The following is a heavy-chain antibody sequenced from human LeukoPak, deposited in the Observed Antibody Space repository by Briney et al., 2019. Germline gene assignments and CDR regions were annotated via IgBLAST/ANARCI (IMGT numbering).Heavy chain of an antibody. D-gene: IGHD2-15*01. CDR1: GGSVSSGSYY. CDR3: ARFNREDTTRFDP. Sequence: PSETLSLPCTVSGGSVSSGSYYWSWIRQPPGKGLEWIGYIYYSGSTNYNPSLKSRVTISVDTSKNQYSLKLSSVTAADTAVYYCARFNREDTTRFDPWGQGTLVTVSS. V-gene: IGHV4-61*01. J-gene: IGHJ5*02. CDR2: IYYSGST.